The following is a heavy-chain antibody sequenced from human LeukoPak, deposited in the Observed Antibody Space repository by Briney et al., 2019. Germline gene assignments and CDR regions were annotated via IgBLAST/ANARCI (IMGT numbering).Heavy chain of an antibody. CDR2: IYSGGST. Sequence: GALRLSCVASGFTVSSNYMSWVRQAPGKGLEWVSVIYSGGSTYYADSVKGRFTISRDNSKNTLYLQMNSLRAEDTAVYYCATSPTVTTVGYFQHWGQGTLVTVSS. V-gene: IGHV3-53*01. CDR3: ATSPTVTTVGYFQH. D-gene: IGHD4-17*01. J-gene: IGHJ1*01. CDR1: GFTVSSNY.